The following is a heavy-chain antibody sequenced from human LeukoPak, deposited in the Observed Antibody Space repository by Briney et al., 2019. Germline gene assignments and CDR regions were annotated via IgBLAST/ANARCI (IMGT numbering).Heavy chain of an antibody. D-gene: IGHD3-22*01. CDR2: ISGSGAST. CDR3: AKGPSDGYYYAPLDL. V-gene: IGHV3-23*01. J-gene: IGHJ5*02. Sequence: GGSLRLSCAASGFTFSSYEMNWVRQAPGKGLEWVSVISGSGASTYYADSVKGRFTISRDNSKNTLYLQMNSLRAEDTALYYCAKGPSDGYYYAPLDLWGQGALVTVSS. CDR1: GFTFSSYE.